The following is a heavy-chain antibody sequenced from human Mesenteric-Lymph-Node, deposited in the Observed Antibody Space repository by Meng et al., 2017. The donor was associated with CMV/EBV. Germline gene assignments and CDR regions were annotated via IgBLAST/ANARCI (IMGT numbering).Heavy chain of an antibody. CDR3: AGEYELLNAPYFDY. Sequence: GGSLRLSCAASGFTFYNYGIHWVRQAPGKGLEWVAVIWYDGTRKYYADSVKGRFSISRDNFRNTLHLQMDSLRGEDTAVYYCAGEYELLNAPYFDYWGQGTLVTVSS. CDR1: GFTFYNYG. CDR2: IWYDGTRK. V-gene: IGHV3-30*02. D-gene: IGHD3-10*01. J-gene: IGHJ4*02.